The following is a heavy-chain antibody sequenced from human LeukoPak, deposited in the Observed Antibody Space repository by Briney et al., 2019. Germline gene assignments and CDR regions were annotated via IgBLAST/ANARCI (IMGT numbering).Heavy chain of an antibody. J-gene: IGHJ5*02. V-gene: IGHV1-69*13. CDR2: IISIFGTA. D-gene: IGHD3-9*01. CDR3: ARESYDILTGYYTNWFDP. CDR1: GGTFSSYA. Sequence: GASVKVSCKASGGTFSSYAISWVRQAPGQGLEWMGGIISIFGTANYAQKFQGRVTITADESTSTAHMELSSLRSEDTAVYYCARESYDILTGYYTNWFDPWGQGTLVTVSS.